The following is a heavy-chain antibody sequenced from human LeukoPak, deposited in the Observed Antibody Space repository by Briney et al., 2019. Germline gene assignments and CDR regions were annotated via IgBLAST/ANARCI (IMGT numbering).Heavy chain of an antibody. CDR2: IYSGGST. CDR3: ARDITMIRGHAFDI. CDR1: GFTVSSNY. J-gene: IGHJ3*02. Sequence: PGGSLRLSCAASGFTVSSNYMSWVRQAPGKGLEWVSVIYSGGSTYYADSVKGRFTISRDNSKNTLYLQMNSLRAEDTAVYYCARDITMIRGHAFDIWGQGTMVTVSS. D-gene: IGHD3-22*01. V-gene: IGHV3-66*01.